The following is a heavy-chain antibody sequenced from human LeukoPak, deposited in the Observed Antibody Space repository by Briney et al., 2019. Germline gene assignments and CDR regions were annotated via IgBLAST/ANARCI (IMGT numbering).Heavy chain of an antibody. CDR2: ISGSGGST. CDR1: GFTFSSYA. V-gene: IGHV3-23*01. CDR3: ARVVGYYGSGSYSY. D-gene: IGHD3-10*01. Sequence: PGGSLRLSCAASGFTFSSYAMSWVRQAPGKGVEWVSAISGSGGSTYYADSVKGRFTISRDNSKNTLYLQMNSLRAEDTAVYYCARVVGYYGSGSYSYWGQGTLVTVSS. J-gene: IGHJ4*02.